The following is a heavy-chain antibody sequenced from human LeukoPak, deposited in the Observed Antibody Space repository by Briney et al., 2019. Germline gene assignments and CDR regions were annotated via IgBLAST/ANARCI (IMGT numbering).Heavy chain of an antibody. CDR1: GFTFSSYG. CDR2: IRYDGSNK. J-gene: IGHJ4*02. V-gene: IGHV3-30*02. CDR3: AKDKVTMVRGVILPSSDY. D-gene: IGHD3-10*01. Sequence: GGSLRLSCAASGFTFSSYGMHWVRQAPGKGLEWVAFIRYDGSNKYYADSVEGRFTISRDNSKNTLYLQINSLRAEDTAVYYCAKDKVTMVRGVILPSSDYWGQGTLVTVSS.